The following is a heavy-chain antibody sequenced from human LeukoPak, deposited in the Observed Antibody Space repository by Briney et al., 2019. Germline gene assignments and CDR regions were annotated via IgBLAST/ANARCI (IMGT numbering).Heavy chain of an antibody. CDR3: ARAAGGDAVYYGAGGRYYSFYMDV. Sequence: SETLSLTCTVSGGSISSYYWSWIRQPAGKGLEWIGRINTSGNSKYNPSLKSRLTMSLDTSKNQFYLKVMSVTAADSAVYYCARAAGGDAVYYGAGGRYYSFYMDVWGKGTTVTVSS. V-gene: IGHV4-4*07. CDR1: GGSISSYY. D-gene: IGHD3-16*01. CDR2: INTSGNS. J-gene: IGHJ6*03.